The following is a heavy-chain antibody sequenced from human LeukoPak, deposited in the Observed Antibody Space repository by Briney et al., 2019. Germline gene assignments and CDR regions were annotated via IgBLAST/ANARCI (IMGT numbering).Heavy chain of an antibody. CDR3: ARGNIVLMVYALIRDAFDI. CDR1: GGSFSGYY. CDR2: INHSGST. J-gene: IGHJ3*02. D-gene: IGHD2-8*01. V-gene: IGHV4-34*01. Sequence: PSETLSLTCAVYGGSFSGYYWSWIRQPSGKGLEWIGEINHSGSTNYNPSLKSRVTISVDTSKNQFSLKLSSVTAADTAVYYCARGNIVLMVYALIRDAFDIWGQGTMVTVSS.